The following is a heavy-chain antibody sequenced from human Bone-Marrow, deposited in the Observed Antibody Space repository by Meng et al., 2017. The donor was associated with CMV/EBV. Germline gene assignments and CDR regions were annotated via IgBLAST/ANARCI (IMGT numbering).Heavy chain of an antibody. CDR3: ARAARGAFDI. J-gene: IGHJ3*02. CDR1: GFTFSSYA. Sequence: GGSLRLSCAASGFTFSSYAMHWVRQAPGKGLEWVAVISYDGSNKYYADSVKGRFTISRDNAKNSLYLQMNSLRAEDTAVYYCARAARGAFDIWGQGTMVTVSS. D-gene: IGHD1-26*01. V-gene: IGHV3-30-3*01. CDR2: ISYDGSNK.